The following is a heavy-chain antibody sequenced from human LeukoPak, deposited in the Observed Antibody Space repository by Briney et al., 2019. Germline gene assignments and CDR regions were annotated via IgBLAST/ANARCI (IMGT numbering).Heavy chain of an antibody. CDR3: AKDMRYCTNGVCYTSDYYYGMDV. Sequence: GGSLRLSCAASGFTFGDYAMHWVRQAPGKGLEWVSGISWNSGSIGYADSVKGRFTISRDNAKNSLYLQMNSLRAEDTALYYCAKDMRYCTNGVCYTSDYYYGMDVWGQGTTVTVSS. D-gene: IGHD2-8*01. V-gene: IGHV3-9*01. J-gene: IGHJ6*02. CDR1: GFTFGDYA. CDR2: ISWNSGSI.